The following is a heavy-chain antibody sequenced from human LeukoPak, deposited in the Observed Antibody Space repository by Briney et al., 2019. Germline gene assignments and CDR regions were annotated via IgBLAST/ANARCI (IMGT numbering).Heavy chain of an antibody. D-gene: IGHD6-19*01. CDR1: GFTFSSHW. V-gene: IGHV3-74*01. CDR3: ARGHISGWGRDY. Sequence: GGSLRLSCAASGFTFSSHWMHWVRQAPGKGLVWVSRINSDGSYTNYADPVKGRFTISRDNAENTLYLQMNSLRAEDTAVYYCARGHISGWGRDYWGQGALVTVSS. J-gene: IGHJ4*02. CDR2: INSDGSYT.